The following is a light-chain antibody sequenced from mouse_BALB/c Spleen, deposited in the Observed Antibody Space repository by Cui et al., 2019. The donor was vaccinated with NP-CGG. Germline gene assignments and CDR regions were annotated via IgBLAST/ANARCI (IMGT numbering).Light chain of an antibody. CDR3: ALWYSNHWV. CDR1: TGAVTISTY. CDR2: GTR. V-gene: IGLV1*01. J-gene: IGLJ1*01. Sequence: QPVVTQESALTTSPGGTVIPTCPSSTGAVTISTYATWVKEKPDHLFTGVIGGTRNRAPGVPARFSRALIGDKTAPTTTGAQSQDEALYFCALWYSNHWVFGGGTKLTVL.